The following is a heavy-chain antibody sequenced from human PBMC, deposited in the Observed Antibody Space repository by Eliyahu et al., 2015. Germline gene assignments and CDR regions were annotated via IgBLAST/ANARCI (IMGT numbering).Heavy chain of an antibody. CDR2: INPNSGGT. CDR3: ARDLLYYYDSSGYRVFDY. CDR1: GYTFTGYX. Sequence: QVQLVQSGAEVKKPGASVKVSCKASGYTFTGYXMHWVRQAPGQGLEWMGWINPNSGGTNYAQKFQGRVTMTRDTSISTAYMELSRLRSDDTAVYYCARDLLYYYDSSGYRVFDYWGQGTLVTVSS. J-gene: IGHJ4*02. V-gene: IGHV1-2*02. D-gene: IGHD3-22*01.